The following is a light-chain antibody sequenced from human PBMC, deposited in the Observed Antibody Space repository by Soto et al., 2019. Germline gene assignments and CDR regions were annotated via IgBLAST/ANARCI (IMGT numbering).Light chain of an antibody. Sequence: EIVLTQSPATLSLSPGERATLPCRASQSIGLAIAWYQHKPGQAPRLLIFDASQRANGIPARFRGSGSGTDLTLSISSLEPEDFAVYYCQQRTDRPTWTFGQGTKVDIK. J-gene: IGKJ1*01. CDR1: QSIGLA. CDR3: QQRTDRPTWT. CDR2: DAS. V-gene: IGKV3-11*01.